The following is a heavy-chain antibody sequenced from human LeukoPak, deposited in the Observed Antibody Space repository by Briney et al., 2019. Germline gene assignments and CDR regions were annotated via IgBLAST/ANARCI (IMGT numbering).Heavy chain of an antibody. CDR2: IGGTNGYS. D-gene: IGHD6-13*01. V-gene: IGHV3-21*01. CDR1: GFPFSSHT. J-gene: IGHJ4*02. Sequence: GGSLKLSCAASGFPFSSHTMNWVRQAPGKGLEWVSSIGGTNGYSFYAHSLKGRFTISRDNAKNSLSLLMNNLRAEDTAVYYCTRDQPFSSFDRWGQGILVTVSS. CDR3: TRDQPFSSFDR.